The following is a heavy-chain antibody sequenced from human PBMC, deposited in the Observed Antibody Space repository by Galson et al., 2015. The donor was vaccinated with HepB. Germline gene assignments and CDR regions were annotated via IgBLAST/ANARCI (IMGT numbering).Heavy chain of an antibody. CDR3: ATTVTPHERGYYYYGMDV. J-gene: IGHJ6*02. Sequence: SVKVSCKASGGTFSSYTISWVRQAPGQGLEWMGRIIPILGIANYAQKFQGRVTITADKSTSTAYMELSSLRSEDTAVYYCATTVTPHERGYYYYGMDVWGQGTTVTVSS. CDR2: IIPILGIA. D-gene: IGHD4-17*01. V-gene: IGHV1-69*02. CDR1: GGTFSSYT.